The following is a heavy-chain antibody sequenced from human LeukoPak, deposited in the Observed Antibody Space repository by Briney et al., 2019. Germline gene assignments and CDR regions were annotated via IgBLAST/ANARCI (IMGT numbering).Heavy chain of an antibody. J-gene: IGHJ4*02. V-gene: IGHV5-51*01. CDR3: ARPSLTIVDY. D-gene: IGHD4/OR15-4a*01. CDR1: GYSFTNYW. Sequence: GESLKISCKGSGYSFTNYWIGWVRQMPGKGLEWMGIIYPGDSDSRYSPSFQGQVTISVDKSISTAYLQWSSLKASDTAMYYCARPSLTIVDYWGQRTLVTVSS. CDR2: IYPGDSDS.